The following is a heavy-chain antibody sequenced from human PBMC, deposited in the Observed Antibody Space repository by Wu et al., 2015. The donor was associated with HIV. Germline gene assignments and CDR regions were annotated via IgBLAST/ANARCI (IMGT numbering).Heavy chain of an antibody. CDR1: GGTFSSYA. Sequence: QVQLVQSGAEVKKPGSSVKVSCKASGGTFSSYAISWVRQAPGQGLEWMGGIIPIFGTANYAQKFQGRVTITADESTSTAYMELSSLRSEDTAVYYCVFGDYGGNSVFSGYYMDVWGKGTTVTVSS. D-gene: IGHD4-23*01. CDR3: VFGDYGGNSVFSGYYMDV. CDR2: IIPIFGTA. V-gene: IGHV1-69*12. J-gene: IGHJ6*03.